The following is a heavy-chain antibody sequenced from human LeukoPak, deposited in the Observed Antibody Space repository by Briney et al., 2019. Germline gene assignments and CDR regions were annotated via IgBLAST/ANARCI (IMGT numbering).Heavy chain of an antibody. V-gene: IGHV4-59*01. J-gene: IGHJ4*02. D-gene: IGHD3-22*01. CDR1: GGSISIYY. CDR2: IYYSGST. CDR3: ARGRMPDYYDSSGYQRRFDY. Sequence: SETLSLTCTVSGGSISIYYWSWIRQPPWKGLEWIGYIYYSGSTNYNPSLKSRVTISVDTSKNQFSLKLSSVTAADTAVYYCARGRMPDYYDSSGYQRRFDYWGQGTLVTVSS.